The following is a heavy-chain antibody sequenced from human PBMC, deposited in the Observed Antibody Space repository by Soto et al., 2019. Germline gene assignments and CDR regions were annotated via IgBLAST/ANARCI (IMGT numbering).Heavy chain of an antibody. CDR3: ARDIEDCSSTSCYGMPGAFDI. V-gene: IGHV1-2*04. Sequence: ASVKVSCKASGYTFTGYYMHWVRQAPGQGLEWMGWINPNSGGTIYARKFQGWVTMTRDTSISTAYMELSRLRSDDTAVYYCARDIEDCSSTSCYGMPGAFDIWGQGTMVTVSS. CDR2: INPNSGGT. D-gene: IGHD2-2*01. J-gene: IGHJ3*02. CDR1: GYTFTGYY.